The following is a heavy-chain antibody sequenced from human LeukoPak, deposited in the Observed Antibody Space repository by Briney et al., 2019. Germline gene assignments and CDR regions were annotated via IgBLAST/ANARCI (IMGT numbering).Heavy chain of an antibody. CDR2: IYYSGST. J-gene: IGHJ4*02. CDR3: ARVRVVRGVSTPGY. D-gene: IGHD3-10*01. V-gene: IGHV4-59*01. Sequence: SETLSLTCTVSGGSISSYYWSWIRQPPGKGLEWIGYIYYSGSTNYNPSLKSRVTISVDTSKNQFSLKLRYVTAADTAVYYCARVRVVRGVSTPGYWGQGTLVTVSS. CDR1: GGSISSYY.